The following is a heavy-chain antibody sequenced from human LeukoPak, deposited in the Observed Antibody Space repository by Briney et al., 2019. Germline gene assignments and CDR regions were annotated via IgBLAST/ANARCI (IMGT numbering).Heavy chain of an antibody. Sequence: PGGSLRLSCAASGFTFSSYWMSWVRQAPGKGLEWEANIKQDGSEKNYVDSVKGRFTISRDNAKNSLYLQMNSLRAEDTAVYYCARDGYSHPHGYWGQGTLVTVSS. CDR3: ARDGYSHPHGY. V-gene: IGHV3-7*05. J-gene: IGHJ4*02. CDR2: IKQDGSEK. CDR1: GFTFSSYW. D-gene: IGHD5-18*01.